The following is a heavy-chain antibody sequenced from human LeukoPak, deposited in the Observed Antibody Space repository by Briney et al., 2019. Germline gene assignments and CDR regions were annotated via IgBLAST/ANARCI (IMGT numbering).Heavy chain of an antibody. V-gene: IGHV4-34*01. CDR3: ARTRRIQLWLWDWFDP. Sequence: PSETLSLTCAVYGGSSSGYYWSWIRQPPGKGLEWIGEINHSGSTNYNPSLKSRVTISVDTSKNHFSLKLSSVTAADTAVYYCARTRRIQLWLWDWFDPWGQGTLVTVSS. CDR1: GGSSSGYY. D-gene: IGHD5-18*01. J-gene: IGHJ5*02. CDR2: INHSGST.